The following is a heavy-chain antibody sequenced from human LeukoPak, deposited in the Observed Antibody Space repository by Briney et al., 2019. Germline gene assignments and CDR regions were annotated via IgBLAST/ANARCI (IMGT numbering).Heavy chain of an antibody. Sequence: GGSLRLSCAASGFTVSSNYMSWVRQAPGKGLEWVSVIYSGGSTYYADSVKGRFTISRDNSKNTLYLQMNSLRAEDTAVYYCARDDNGDYGFDYWGQGTLVTVSS. V-gene: IGHV3-53*01. D-gene: IGHD4-17*01. CDR3: ARDDNGDYGFDY. J-gene: IGHJ4*02. CDR2: IYSGGST. CDR1: GFTVSSNY.